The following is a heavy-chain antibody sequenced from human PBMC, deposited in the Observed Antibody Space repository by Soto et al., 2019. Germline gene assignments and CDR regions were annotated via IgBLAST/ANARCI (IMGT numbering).Heavy chain of an antibody. Sequence: SETLSLTCAVYGGSFSGYYWSWIRQPPGKGLEWIGEINHSGSTNYNPSLKSRVTISVDTSKNQFSLKLSSVTAADTAVYYCARFAAAAPDYWGQGTLVTVSS. CDR3: ARFAAAAPDY. V-gene: IGHV4-34*01. CDR2: INHSGST. J-gene: IGHJ4*02. D-gene: IGHD6-13*01. CDR1: GGSFSGYY.